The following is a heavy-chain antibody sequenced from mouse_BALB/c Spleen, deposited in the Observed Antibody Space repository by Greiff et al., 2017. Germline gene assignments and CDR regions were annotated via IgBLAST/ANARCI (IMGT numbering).Heavy chain of an antibody. D-gene: IGHD3-3*01. CDR3: VRFLGAMDY. Sequence: EVQLVESGGGLVQPGGSRKLSCAASGFTFSSFGMHWVRQAPEKGLEWVAYISSGSSTIYYADTVKGRFTISRDNPKNTLFLQMTSLRSEDTAMYYCVRFLGAMDYWGQGTSVTVSS. J-gene: IGHJ4*01. CDR2: ISSGSSTI. V-gene: IGHV5-17*02. CDR1: GFTFSSFG.